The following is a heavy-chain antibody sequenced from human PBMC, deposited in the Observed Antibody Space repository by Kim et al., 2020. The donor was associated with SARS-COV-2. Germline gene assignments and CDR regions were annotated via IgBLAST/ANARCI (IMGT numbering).Heavy chain of an antibody. D-gene: IGHD5-12*01. J-gene: IGHJ4*02. Sequence: GGSLRLSCAASGFTFVNYAMHWVRQAPGKGLEWVSLITGDGSSTYYADSVKGRFTISRDNSKNSLYLQMNSLRTEDTALYYCTKDIWGFSDYDYTPSDYWGQGTLVTVSS. CDR2: ITGDGSST. V-gene: IGHV3-43*02. CDR1: GFTFVNYA. CDR3: TKDIWGFSDYDYTPSDY.